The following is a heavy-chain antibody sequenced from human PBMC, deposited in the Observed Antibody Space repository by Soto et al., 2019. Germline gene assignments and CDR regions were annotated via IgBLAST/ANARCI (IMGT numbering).Heavy chain of an antibody. J-gene: IGHJ5*02. V-gene: IGHV4-39*01. CDR2: IYYGETT. CDR1: GGYVNGRDYY. CDR3: ASHRAGPNWLDP. D-gene: IGHD3-10*01. Sequence: SETLSLTCTVSGGYVNGRDYYWAWVRQPPGKGLQWIGSIRQPPGKGLEWFGTIYYGETTSYNPSLKSRVTISVDTSKSQFSLNLTSLTAADTAVYYCASHRAGPNWLDPWGQGTLVTVSS.